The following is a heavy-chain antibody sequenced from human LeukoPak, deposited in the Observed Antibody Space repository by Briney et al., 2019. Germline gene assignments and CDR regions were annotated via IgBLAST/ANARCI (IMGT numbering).Heavy chain of an antibody. CDR1: GFTFSSYA. D-gene: IGHD6-13*01. CDR2: ISYDGSNK. Sequence: GGSLRLSCAASGFTFSSYAMHWVRQAPGKGLEWVAVISYDGSNKYYAYSVKGRFTISRGNSKNTLYLQMKSLRAEDTTVYYWAREGYSSSPLPWYQFHHWGQGTLVTVSS. V-gene: IGHV3-30-3*01. J-gene: IGHJ4*02. CDR3: AREGYSSSPLPWYQFHH.